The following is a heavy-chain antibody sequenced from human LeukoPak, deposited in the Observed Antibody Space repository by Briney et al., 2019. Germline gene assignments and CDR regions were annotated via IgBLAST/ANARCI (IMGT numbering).Heavy chain of an antibody. CDR1: GFTFSGYS. V-gene: IGHV3-21*06. Sequence: GGSLRLSCAASGFTFSGYSMNWVRQAPGKGLEWVSYISESSSHTYNADSVKGRFTISRDNAKNSLYLQMNGLRVEDTGIYYCARDRAVKARIGGMDVWGQGTTVIVSS. D-gene: IGHD5-24*01. CDR3: ARDRAVKARIGGMDV. J-gene: IGHJ6*02. CDR2: ISESSSHT.